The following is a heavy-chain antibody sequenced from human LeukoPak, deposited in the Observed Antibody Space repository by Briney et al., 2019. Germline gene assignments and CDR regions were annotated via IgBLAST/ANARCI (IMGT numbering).Heavy chain of an antibody. CDR1: GFTFSSYA. V-gene: IGHV3-23*01. J-gene: IGHJ6*03. CDR2: ISGSGGST. D-gene: IGHD3-10*01. CDR3: AKSVRGGNYYYMDV. Sequence: GGSLRLSCAASGFTFSSYAMSWVRQAPGKGLEWVSAISGSGGSTYYADSVKGRFTISRDISKNTLYLQMNSLRAEDTAVYYCAKSVRGGNYYYMDVWGKGTTVTVSS.